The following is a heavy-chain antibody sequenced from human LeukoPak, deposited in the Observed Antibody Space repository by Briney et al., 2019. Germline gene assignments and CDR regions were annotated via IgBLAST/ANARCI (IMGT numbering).Heavy chain of an antibody. CDR3: AREDRGPLIAAASRGYWYFDL. J-gene: IGHJ2*01. V-gene: IGHV3-30-3*01. CDR1: GFTFSSYA. CDR2: ISYDGSNK. D-gene: IGHD6-13*01. Sequence: GRSLRLSCAASGFTFSSYAMHWVRQAPGKGLEWVAVISYDGSNKYYADSVKGRFTISRDNSKNTLYLQMNSLRAEDTALYYCAREDRGPLIAAASRGYWYFDLWGRGTLVTVSS.